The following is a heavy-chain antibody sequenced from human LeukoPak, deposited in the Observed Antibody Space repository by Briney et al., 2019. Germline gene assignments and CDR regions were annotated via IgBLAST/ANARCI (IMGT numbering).Heavy chain of an antibody. V-gene: IGHV3-7*01. CDR2: IKQDGSEK. CDR1: GFTFSSYW. CDR3: ARVWQDTDGSGSYLSRFAFKGNYYYYYYMDV. Sequence: TGGSLRLSCAASGFTFSSYWMSWVRQAPGKGLEWVANIKQDGSEKYYVDSVKGRFTISRDNAKNSLYLQMNSLRAEDTAVYYCARVWQDTDGSGSYLSRFAFKGNYYYYYYMDVWGKGTTVTVSS. D-gene: IGHD3-10*01. J-gene: IGHJ6*03.